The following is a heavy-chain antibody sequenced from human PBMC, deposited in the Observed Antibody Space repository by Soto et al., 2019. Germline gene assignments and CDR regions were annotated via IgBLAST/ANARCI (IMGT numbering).Heavy chain of an antibody. CDR1: GFTVSSNY. Sequence: EVQLVESGGGLIQPGGSLRLSCAASGFTVSSNYMSWVRQAPGKGLEWVSVIYSGGSTYYADSVKGRFTISRDNSKNTLYLEMRSRRAGDTAVYYGARGYCSGGSCYSAYYYCGMDVWGQGTTVTVSS. D-gene: IGHD2-15*01. CDR3: ARGYCSGGSCYSAYYYCGMDV. V-gene: IGHV3-53*01. CDR2: IYSGGST. J-gene: IGHJ6*02.